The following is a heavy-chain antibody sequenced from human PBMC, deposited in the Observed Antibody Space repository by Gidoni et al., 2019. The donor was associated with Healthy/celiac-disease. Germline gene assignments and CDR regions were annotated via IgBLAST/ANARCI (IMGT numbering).Heavy chain of an antibody. Sequence: QVHLPASGPGLVKPSETLSLTCPVSGGSIRSYYWSWIRQPPGKGLEWIGYIYYSGSTNYNPSLKSRVTISVDTSKNQFSLKLSSVTAADTAVYYCARGSSGELDGGGIDYWGQGTLVTVSS. D-gene: IGHD1-26*01. CDR1: GGSIRSYY. J-gene: IGHJ4*02. V-gene: IGHV4-59*01. CDR3: ARGSSGELDGGGIDY. CDR2: IYYSGST.